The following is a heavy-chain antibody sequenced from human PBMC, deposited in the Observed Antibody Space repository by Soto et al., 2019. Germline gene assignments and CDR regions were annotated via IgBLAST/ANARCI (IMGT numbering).Heavy chain of an antibody. CDR1: GGSISSYY. CDR3: ASRYSGSYYPNYYGMDV. J-gene: IGHJ6*02. CDR2: IYYSGST. Sequence: SETLSLTCTVSGGSISSYYWSWIRQPPGKGLEWIGYIYYSGSTNYNPSLKSRVTISVDTSKNQFSLKLSSVTAADTAVYYCASRYSGSYYPNYYGMDVWGQGTTVTVSS. V-gene: IGHV4-59*08. D-gene: IGHD1-26*01.